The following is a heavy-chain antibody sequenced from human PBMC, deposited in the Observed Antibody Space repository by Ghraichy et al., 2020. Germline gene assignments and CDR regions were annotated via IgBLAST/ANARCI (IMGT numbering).Heavy chain of an antibody. D-gene: IGHD5-18*01. CDR2: INPTGST. J-gene: IGHJ3*02. Sequence: SETLSLTCAVYVGSFSGYYWSWIRQPPGKGLEWIGEINPTGSTNNSPSLKSRLTISVDTSKNQFSLKLKSVTAADTAVYYCARRRELWSAAEGDAFDMWGQGTMVTVSS. CDR3: ARRRELWSAAEGDAFDM. V-gene: IGHV4-34*01. CDR1: VGSFSGYY.